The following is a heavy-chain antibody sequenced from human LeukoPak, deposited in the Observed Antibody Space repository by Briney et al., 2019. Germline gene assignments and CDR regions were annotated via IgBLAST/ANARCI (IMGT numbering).Heavy chain of an antibody. J-gene: IGHJ6*02. CDR1: GGSISSYY. V-gene: IGHV4-59*01. Sequence: TSETLSLTCTVSGGSISSYYWSWIRQPPGKGLEWIGYIYYSGSTNYNPSLKSRVTISVDTSKNQFSLKLSSVTAADTAVYYCARDRSYDILTGYSVSEASGMDVWGQGTTVTVSS. D-gene: IGHD3-9*01. CDR2: IYYSGST. CDR3: ARDRSYDILTGYSVSEASGMDV.